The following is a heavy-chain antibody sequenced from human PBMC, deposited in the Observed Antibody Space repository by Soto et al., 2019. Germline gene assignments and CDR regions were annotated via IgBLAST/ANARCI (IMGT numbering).Heavy chain of an antibody. D-gene: IGHD4-4*01. Sequence: GGSLSLSCAASGFTFSDYYMSWLRQAPGKGLEWVSYISSSGSTIYYADSVKGRFTISRDNAKNSLYLQMNSLRAEDTAVYYCARDRGSTVTTTLYYYYGMDVWGQGTTVTVSS. CDR1: GFTFSDYY. CDR2: ISSSGSTI. CDR3: ARDRGSTVTTTLYYYYGMDV. J-gene: IGHJ6*02. V-gene: IGHV3-11*01.